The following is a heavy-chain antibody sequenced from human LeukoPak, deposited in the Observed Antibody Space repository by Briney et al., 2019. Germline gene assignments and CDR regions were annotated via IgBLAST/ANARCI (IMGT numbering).Heavy chain of an antibody. Sequence: GGSLRLSCAASGFTFSSYSMRWVRQAQWKGLEWVSYISSSGSTKYYADSVKGRFTISRDNARNSLYLQMNSLRAEDTAVYFCARGGLSIMGYWGQGTLVTVSS. CDR1: GFTFSSYS. J-gene: IGHJ4*02. V-gene: IGHV3-48*01. CDR2: ISSSGSTK. CDR3: ARGGLSIMGY. D-gene: IGHD2/OR15-2a*01.